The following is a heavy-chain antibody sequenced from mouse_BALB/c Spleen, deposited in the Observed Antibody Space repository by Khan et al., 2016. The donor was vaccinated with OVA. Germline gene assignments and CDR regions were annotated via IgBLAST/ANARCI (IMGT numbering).Heavy chain of an antibody. CDR2: INPNNGYT. J-gene: IGHJ3*01. CDR3: ERDGAYYSNDDVFAY. D-gene: IGHD2-5*01. V-gene: IGHV1-4*01. Sequence: QVQLKESGAELARPGASVKMSCKASGYTFTSYTIHWIKQRPGQGLEWIGYINPNNGYTNYNQKFKDKAILTTDKSSTTAYMQLSSLPSDDSAVYNCERDGAYYSNDDVFAYWGQGTLVTVSA. CDR1: GYTFTSYT.